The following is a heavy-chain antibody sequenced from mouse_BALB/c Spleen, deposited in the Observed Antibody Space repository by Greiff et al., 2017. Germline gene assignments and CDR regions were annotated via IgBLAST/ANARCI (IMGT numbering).Heavy chain of an antibody. V-gene: IGHV5-6*01. D-gene: IGHD1-2*01. J-gene: IGHJ4*01. CDR1: GFTFSSYG. CDR3: ARPITTATDYYAMDY. CDR2: ISSGGSYT. Sequence: EVQVVESGGDLVKPGGSLKLSCAASGFTFSSYGMSWVRQTPDKRLEWVATISSGGSYTYYPDSVKGRFTISRDNAKNTLYLQMSSLKSEDTAMYYCARPITTATDYYAMDYWGQGTSVTVSS.